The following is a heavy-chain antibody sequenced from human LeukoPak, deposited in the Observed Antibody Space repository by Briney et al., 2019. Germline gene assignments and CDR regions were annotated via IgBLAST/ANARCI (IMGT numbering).Heavy chain of an antibody. D-gene: IGHD5-12*01. CDR2: INHSGST. J-gene: IGHJ4*02. CDR1: GGSFSGYY. V-gene: IGHV4-34*01. Sequence: SETLSLTCAVYGGSFSGYYWSWIRQPPGKGLEWIGEINHSGSTNYNPSLKSRVTISVDTSKNQFSLKLSSVTAADTAVYYCARDLYGGYDETYWGQGTLVTVSS. CDR3: ARDLYGGYDETY.